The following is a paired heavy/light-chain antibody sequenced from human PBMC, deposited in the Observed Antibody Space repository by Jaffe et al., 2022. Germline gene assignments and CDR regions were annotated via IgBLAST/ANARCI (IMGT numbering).Light chain of an antibody. V-gene: IGKV3-15*01. CDR2: GAS. Sequence: EIVMTQSPATLSVSPGERATLSCRASQSVSSNLAWYQQKPGQAPRLLIYGASTRATGIPARFSGSGSGTEFTLTISSLQSEDFAVYYCQQYNNWPDTFGQGTKVEIK. CDR1: QSVSSN. CDR3: QQYNNWPDT. J-gene: IGKJ1*01.
Heavy chain of an antibody. V-gene: IGHV1-69*02. Sequence: QVQLVQSGAEVKKPGSSVKVSCKASGGTFSSYTISWVRQAPGQGLEWMGRIIPILGIANYAQKFQGRVTITADKSTSTAYMELSSLRSEDTAVYYCARSIAVAGTGGYYFDYWGQGTLVTVSS. D-gene: IGHD6-19*01. J-gene: IGHJ4*02. CDR3: ARSIAVAGTGGYYFDY. CDR2: IIPILGIA. CDR1: GGTFSSYT.